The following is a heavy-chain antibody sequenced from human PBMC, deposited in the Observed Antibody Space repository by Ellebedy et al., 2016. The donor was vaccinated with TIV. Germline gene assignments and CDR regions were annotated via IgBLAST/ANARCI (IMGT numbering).Heavy chain of an antibody. J-gene: IGHJ4*02. CDR2: IIPIFGTA. V-gene: IGHV1-18*01. CDR3: ARGRGGTINHGFFDY. CDR1: GYTFTSYG. Sequence: ASVKVSCKASGYTFTSYGISWVRQAPGQGLEWMGGIIPIFGTANYAQKFQGRVTMTADTSTSTAYMELRSLRSDDTAVYYCARGRGGTINHGFFDYWGQGTLVTVSS. D-gene: IGHD1-7*01.